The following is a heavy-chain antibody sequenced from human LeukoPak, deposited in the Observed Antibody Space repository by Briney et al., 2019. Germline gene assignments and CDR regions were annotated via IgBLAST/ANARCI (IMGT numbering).Heavy chain of an antibody. CDR2: ISWNSGSI. CDR1: GFTFDDYA. Sequence: GGSLRLSCAASGFTFDDYAMHYVRQAPGRGLECVSGISWNSGSIGSADSVKGRFTLSRDNAKNSLSLQMNSLRAEATALYYCAKAPYYSGSVFDYWGQGTLVTVSS. J-gene: IGHJ4*02. D-gene: IGHD3-10*01. CDR3: AKAPYYSGSVFDY. V-gene: IGHV3-9*01.